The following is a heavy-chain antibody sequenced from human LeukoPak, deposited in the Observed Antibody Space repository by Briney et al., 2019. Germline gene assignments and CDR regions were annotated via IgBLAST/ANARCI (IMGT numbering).Heavy chain of an antibody. CDR1: GYTFADYY. Sequence: ATVKISCKVSGYTFADYYMHWVQRAPGKGLEWMGLVDPEDGETIYAEKFQGRVTITADTSTDTAYMELSSLRSEDTAVYYCATHGIYDILTFDYWGQGTLVTVSS. J-gene: IGHJ4*02. D-gene: IGHD3-9*01. V-gene: IGHV1-69-2*01. CDR2: VDPEDGET. CDR3: ATHGIYDILTFDY.